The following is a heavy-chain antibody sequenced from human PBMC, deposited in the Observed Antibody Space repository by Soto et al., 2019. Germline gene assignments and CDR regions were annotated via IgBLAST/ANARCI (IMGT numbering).Heavy chain of an antibody. D-gene: IGHD3-22*01. Sequence: GGSLRLSCAASGFTFSSYAMHWVRQAPGKGLEWVAVISYDGSNKYYADSVKGRFTISRDNSKNTLYLQMNSLRAEDTAVYYCARVNYYDSSAPRPSSYWGQGTLVTVSS. CDR2: ISYDGSNK. CDR1: GFTFSSYA. CDR3: ARVNYYDSSAPRPSSY. V-gene: IGHV3-30-3*01. J-gene: IGHJ4*02.